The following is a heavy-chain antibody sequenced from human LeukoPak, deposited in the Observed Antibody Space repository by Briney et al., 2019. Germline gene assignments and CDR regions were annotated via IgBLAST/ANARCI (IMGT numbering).Heavy chain of an antibody. J-gene: IGHJ4*02. Sequence: ASVKVSCKASGYTFPGYYMHWVRQASGQGLEWMGWINPNSGGTNYAQKFQGRVTMTRDTSISTAYMELSRLRSGDTAVYYCARDVYGSGSYFYWGQGTLVTVSS. CDR3: ARDVYGSGSYFY. V-gene: IGHV1-2*02. CDR2: INPNSGGT. D-gene: IGHD3-10*01. CDR1: GYTFPGYY.